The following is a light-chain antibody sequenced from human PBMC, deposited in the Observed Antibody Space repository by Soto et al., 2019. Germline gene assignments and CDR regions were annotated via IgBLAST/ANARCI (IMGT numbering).Light chain of an antibody. CDR1: ESVTNY. V-gene: IGKV3-20*01. CDR2: GAS. Sequence: EIVLTQSPATLSLSPGERGTLSCRASESVTNYLAWYQQRPGQAPRLLIYGASIRATGIPDRFSGSGSGTDFTLTISRLEPEDFAVYFCQQHGSSPWTFGQGTKVDIK. J-gene: IGKJ1*01. CDR3: QQHGSSPWT.